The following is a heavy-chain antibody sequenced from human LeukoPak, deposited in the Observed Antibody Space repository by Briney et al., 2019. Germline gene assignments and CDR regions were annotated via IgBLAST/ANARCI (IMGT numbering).Heavy chain of an antibody. CDR1: GFTVSSNY. CDR3: ARDVAAAGTSGMDY. D-gene: IGHD6-13*01. V-gene: IGHV3-53*01. Sequence: GGSLRLSCAASGFTVSSNYMSWVGQAPGKGLEWVSVIYSGGSTYYADSVKGRFTISRDNSKNTLYLQMNSLRAEDTAVYYCARDVAAAGTSGMDYWGQGTLVTVSS. J-gene: IGHJ4*02. CDR2: IYSGGST.